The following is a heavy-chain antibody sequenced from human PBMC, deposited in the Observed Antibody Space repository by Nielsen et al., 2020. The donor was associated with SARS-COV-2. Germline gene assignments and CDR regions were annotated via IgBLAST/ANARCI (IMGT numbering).Heavy chain of an antibody. CDR3: ARDRGDGYNSGVDY. Sequence: GESLKISCAASGFTFSSYGMHWVRQAPGQGLEWMGWINTNTGNPTYAQGFTGRFVFSLDTSVSTAYLQISSLKAEDTAVYYCARDRGDGYNSGVDYWGQGTLVTVSS. J-gene: IGHJ4*02. D-gene: IGHD5-24*01. V-gene: IGHV7-4-1*02. CDR1: GFTFSSYG. CDR2: INTNTGNP.